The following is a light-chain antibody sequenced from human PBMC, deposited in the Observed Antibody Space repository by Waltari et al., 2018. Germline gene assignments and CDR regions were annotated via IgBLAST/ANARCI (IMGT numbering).Light chain of an antibody. CDR2: AAS. CDR3: QQSYSTPRT. V-gene: IGKV1-39*01. Sequence: VGDRVTITCRASQSISSYLNWYQQKPGKAPKLLIYAASSLQSGVPSRFSGSGSGTDFTLTISSLQPEDFATYYCQQSYSTPRTFGQGTKVEIK. J-gene: IGKJ1*01. CDR1: QSISSY.